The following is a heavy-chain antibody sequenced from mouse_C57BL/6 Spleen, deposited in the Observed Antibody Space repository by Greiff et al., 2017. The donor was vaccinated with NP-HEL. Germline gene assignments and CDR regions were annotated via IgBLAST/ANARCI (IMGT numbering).Heavy chain of an antibody. D-gene: IGHD1-1*01. CDR1: GYTFTSYT. Sequence: QVQLRQSGAELARPGASVKMSCKASGYTFTSYTMHWVKQRPGQGLEWIGYINPSSGYTKYNQKFKDKATLTADKSSSTAYRQLRSLTSEDSAVYYCARGTPVIAKNFDVWGTGTTVTVSS. CDR2: INPSSGYT. J-gene: IGHJ1*03. CDR3: ARGTPVIAKNFDV. V-gene: IGHV1-4*01.